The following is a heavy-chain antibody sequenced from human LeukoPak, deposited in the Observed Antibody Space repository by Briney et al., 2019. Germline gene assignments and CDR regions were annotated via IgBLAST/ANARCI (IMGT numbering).Heavy chain of an antibody. Sequence: GSSVKVSCKASGGTFSSYAISWVRQAPGQGLEWMGGIIPIFGTANYAQKFQGRVTITADKSTSTAYMELSSLRSEDTAVYYCATSLTGYCSGGSCYYQPFDYWGQGTLATVSS. CDR3: ATSLTGYCSGGSCYYQPFDY. J-gene: IGHJ4*02. D-gene: IGHD2-15*01. V-gene: IGHV1-69*06. CDR1: GGTFSSYA. CDR2: IIPIFGTA.